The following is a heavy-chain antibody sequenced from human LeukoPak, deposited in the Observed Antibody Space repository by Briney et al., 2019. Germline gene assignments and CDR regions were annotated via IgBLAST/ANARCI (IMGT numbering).Heavy chain of an antibody. Sequence: EASVKVSCKASGYTFTSYYMHWVRQAPGQGLEWMGIINPSGGSTSYAQKFQGRVTMTRDMSTSTVYMELSELRSDDTAVYYCAGQKDPRPIDYWGQGTLITVSS. CDR3: AGQKDPRPIDY. CDR1: GYTFTSYY. J-gene: IGHJ4*02. CDR2: INPSGGST. V-gene: IGHV1-46*01.